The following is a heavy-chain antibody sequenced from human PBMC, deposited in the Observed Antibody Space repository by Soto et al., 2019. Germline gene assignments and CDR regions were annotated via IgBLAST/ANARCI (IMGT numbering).Heavy chain of an antibody. CDR3: VRDTDFLHSGYDFGY. D-gene: IGHD5-12*01. CDR2: INSDGSST. V-gene: IGHV3-74*01. CDR1: GFTFSSYW. J-gene: IGHJ4*02. Sequence: GGSLRLSCAASGFTFSSYWMHWVRQAPGKGLVWVSRINSDGSSTSYADSVKGRFTISRDNAKNTLYLQMNSLRAEDTAVYYCVRDTDFLHSGYDFGYWGQGTLVTVSS.